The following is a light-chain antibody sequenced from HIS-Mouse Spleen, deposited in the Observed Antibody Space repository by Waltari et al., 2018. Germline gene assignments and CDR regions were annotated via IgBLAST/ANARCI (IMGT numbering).Light chain of an antibody. CDR2: DVS. CDR3: CSYAGSWSYV. CDR1: SSDVGGYNY. V-gene: IGLV2-11*01. J-gene: IGLJ1*01. Sequence: QSALTQPRSVSGSPGQSVPIPCTGPSSDVGGYNYVSWYQQHPGKAPKLMIYDVSKRPSGVPDRFSGSKSGNTASLTISGLQAEDEADYYCCSYAGSWSYVFGTGTKVTVL.